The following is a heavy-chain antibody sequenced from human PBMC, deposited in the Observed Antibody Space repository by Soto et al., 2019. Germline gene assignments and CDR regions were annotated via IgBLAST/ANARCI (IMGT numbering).Heavy chain of an antibody. CDR3: AKDLLAVVGTSH. CDR1: GFTFSSYG. Sequence: GGSLRLSCAASGFTFSSYGMHWVRQAPGKGLEWVAVISYDGSNKYYADSVKGRFTISRDNSKNTLYLQMNSLRAEDTAVYYGAKDLLAVVGTSHWARGALVTV. CDR2: ISYDGSNK. V-gene: IGHV3-30*18. J-gene: IGHJ4*02. D-gene: IGHD6-19*01.